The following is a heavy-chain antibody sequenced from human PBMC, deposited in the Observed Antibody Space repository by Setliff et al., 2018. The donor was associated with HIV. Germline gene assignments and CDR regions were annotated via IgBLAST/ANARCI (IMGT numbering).Heavy chain of an antibody. CDR2: INHSGST. J-gene: IGHJ6*03. Sequence: SETLSLTCAVYGGSFSEYYWSWTRQSPGKGLEWIGEINHSGSTHYNPPLKSRATISVDTSKNQFSPRLNSVTAADTAVYYCARGATLLPGYSDRWEYFYMDVWGKGTTVTVSS. V-gene: IGHV4-34*01. D-gene: IGHD1-26*01. CDR1: GGSFSEYY. CDR3: ARGATLLPGYSDRWEYFYMDV.